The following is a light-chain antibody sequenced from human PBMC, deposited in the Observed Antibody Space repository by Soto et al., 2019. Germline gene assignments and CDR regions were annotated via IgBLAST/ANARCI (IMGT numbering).Light chain of an antibody. CDR2: GNN. Sequence: LTYPRSVSRAPQQSFTISFTGSIANIGAAYNVDWYQQLPVTAPNLIIYGNNHRPSGVPALFPVSKSGTSASLGIAGLQVEEEVDYYCQSYDSSMSGYVFGTGTKGTAL. J-gene: IGLJ1*01. V-gene: IGLV1-40*01. CDR1: IANIGAAYN. CDR3: QSYDSSMSGYV.